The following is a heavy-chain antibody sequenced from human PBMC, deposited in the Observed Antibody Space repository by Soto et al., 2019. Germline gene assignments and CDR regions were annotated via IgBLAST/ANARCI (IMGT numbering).Heavy chain of an antibody. CDR1: GGSINNHY. CDR3: AKANWYSEY. Sequence: QVHLQESGPGLVKPSETLSLTYTVSGGSINNHYWSWIRQPPGKGLEWIGYIYYTGSTNYNPSLKSRVTMSGDTSKNPVTLNLTSLTGADTAIYYCAKANWYSEYWGQGTLVTVSS. J-gene: IGHJ4*02. V-gene: IGHV4-59*11. CDR2: IYYTGST. D-gene: IGHD7-27*01.